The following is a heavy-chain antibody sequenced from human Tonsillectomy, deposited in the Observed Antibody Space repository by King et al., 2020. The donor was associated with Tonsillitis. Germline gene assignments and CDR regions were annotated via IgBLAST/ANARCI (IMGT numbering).Heavy chain of an antibody. CDR1: GGSIGSYY. CDR2: IDYSGST. J-gene: IGHJ4*02. D-gene: IGHD6-19*01. CDR3: ARDPGTSAWYKTFDY. V-gene: IGHV4-59*01. Sequence: VQLQESGPGLVKPSETLSLTCTVSGGSIGSYYWSWIRQPPGKGLEWIGYIDYSGSTNYNPSLKSRVTISVDTSKNQFSLKLSSVTAADTAVYYCARDPGTSAWYKTFDYWGQGTLFTVSS.